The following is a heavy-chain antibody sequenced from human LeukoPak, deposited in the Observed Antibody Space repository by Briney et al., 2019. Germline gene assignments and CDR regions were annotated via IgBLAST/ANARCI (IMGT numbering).Heavy chain of an antibody. CDR2: INANSGTR. CDR1: GFTVSSNY. V-gene: IGHV3-53*01. D-gene: IGHD3/OR15-3a*01. Sequence: PGGSLRLSCAASGFTVSSNYMSWVRQPPGKGLEWVSTINANSGTRSYAASVRGRFTISRDNAKNTVYLHMTSLTAEDTAVYFCARGLMDDYGTDVWGQGATVTVSS. CDR3: ARGLMDDYGTDV. J-gene: IGHJ6*02.